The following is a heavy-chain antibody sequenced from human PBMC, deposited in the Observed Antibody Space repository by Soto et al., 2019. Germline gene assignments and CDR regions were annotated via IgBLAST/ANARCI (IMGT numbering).Heavy chain of an antibody. CDR2: IKQDGSEK. CDR1: GFTFSSYW. CDR3: ARDTAREPYGDYGNSHDY. Sequence: EVQLVESGGGLVQPGGSLRLSCAASGFTFSSYWMSWVRQAPGKGLEWVANIKQDGSEKYYVDSVKGRFTISRDNAKNSLYLQMNSLRAEDTAVYYCARDTAREPYGDYGNSHDYWGQGTLVTVSS. D-gene: IGHD4-17*01. J-gene: IGHJ4*02. V-gene: IGHV3-7*01.